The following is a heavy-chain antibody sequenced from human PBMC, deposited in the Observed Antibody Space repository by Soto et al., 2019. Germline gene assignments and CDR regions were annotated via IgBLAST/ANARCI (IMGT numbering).Heavy chain of an antibody. V-gene: IGHV1-18*01. CDR3: ARVVPAVPHRDYYYGMDV. J-gene: IGHJ6*02. CDR1: GYTFTSYG. D-gene: IGHD2-2*01. CDR2: ISAYNGNT. Sequence: ASVKVSCKASGYTFTSYGISWVRQAPGQGLEWMGWISAYNGNTNYAQKLQGRVTMTTDTSTSTAYMELRSLRSDDTAVYYCARVVPAVPHRDYYYGMDVWGQGTTVTVSS.